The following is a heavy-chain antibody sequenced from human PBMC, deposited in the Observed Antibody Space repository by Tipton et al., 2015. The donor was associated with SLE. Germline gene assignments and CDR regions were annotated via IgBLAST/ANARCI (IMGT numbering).Heavy chain of an antibody. J-gene: IGHJ6*02. CDR2: ISAYNGNT. V-gene: IGHV1-18*01. D-gene: IGHD1-7*01. CDR1: GYTFTSYG. CDR3: ATVSATFDWNYRPWSGLDV. Sequence: QVQLVQSGAEVKKPGASVKVSCKASGYTFTSYGISWVRQAPGQGLEWMGWISAYNGNTNYAQKLQGRVTMTTDTSTSTAYMELRSLRSDDTAVYYCATVSATFDWNYRPWSGLDVWGQGTTVTVSS.